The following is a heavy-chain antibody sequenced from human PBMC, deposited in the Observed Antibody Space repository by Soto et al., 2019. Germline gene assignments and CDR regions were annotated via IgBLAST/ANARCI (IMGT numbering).Heavy chain of an antibody. CDR2: ISGGGGST. Sequence: GGSLRLSCAASGFSFSGYALTWVRLATGKGLEWVASISGGGGSTYYTDSVKGRFSISRDNSNRVVYLQMGSLTAGDTAVYYCAKTETFNGYYNAFDYWGQGTLVTVSS. J-gene: IGHJ4*02. CDR1: GFSFSGYA. D-gene: IGHD3-9*01. CDR3: AKTETFNGYYNAFDY. V-gene: IGHV3-23*01.